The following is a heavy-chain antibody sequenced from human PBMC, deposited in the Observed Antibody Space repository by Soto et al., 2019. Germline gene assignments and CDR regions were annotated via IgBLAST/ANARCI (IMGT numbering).Heavy chain of an antibody. CDR3: AKAGGGCTNGVCKDLHYYYYYAMDV. Sequence: GGSLRLSCAASGFAFSTYAMTWVRQAPGKGLEWVSVISGSGGSSYYADSVKGRFTISRYSSKNTLYLQMNSLRTEDTDVYYCAKAGGGCTNGVCKDLHYYYYYAMDVCGQGIAVTLSS. J-gene: IGHJ6*02. V-gene: IGHV3-23*01. CDR1: GFAFSTYA. CDR2: ISGSGGSS. D-gene: IGHD2-8*01.